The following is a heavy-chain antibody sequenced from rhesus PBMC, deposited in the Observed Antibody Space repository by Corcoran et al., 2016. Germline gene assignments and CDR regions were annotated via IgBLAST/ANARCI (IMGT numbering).Heavy chain of an antibody. J-gene: IGHJ6*01. CDR2: ISGSSGNT. D-gene: IGHD3-16*01. CDR3: AREYSGRLRGGYLDS. Sequence: QVQLQESGPGLVKSSETLSLTCAVSGGSISNTNWWSWIRPPPGQGREWIGYISGSSGNTYYNPSLKSRVTISTDTSKNHFSLKLSSVTAADTAVYYCAREYSGRLRGGYLDSWGQGVVVTVSS. CDR1: GGSISNTNW. V-gene: IGHV4-65*01.